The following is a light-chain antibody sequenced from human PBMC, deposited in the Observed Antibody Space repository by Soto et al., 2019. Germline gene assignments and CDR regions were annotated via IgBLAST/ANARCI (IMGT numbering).Light chain of an antibody. CDR1: QSIDDY. CDR2: ASS. Sequence: GDRVTITCRASQSIDDYLSWYQQIPGRAPKLLIYASSHLQSWVPSRFSGSGYGTDFTLTISSLQPEDVATYYCLQSYDTPWTFGQGTKVEIK. CDR3: LQSYDTPWT. V-gene: IGKV1-39*01. J-gene: IGKJ1*01.